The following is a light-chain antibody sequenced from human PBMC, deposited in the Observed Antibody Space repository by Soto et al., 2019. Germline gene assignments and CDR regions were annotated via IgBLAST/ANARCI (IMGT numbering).Light chain of an antibody. V-gene: IGLV2-8*01. CDR1: SSDVGAYNY. Sequence: QSVLAQPPSASGSPGQSFTISCTGTSSDVGAYNYVSWYQQHPGRAPKLLIFEVNKRPSGVPDRFSGSKSGNTASLTVSGLQAEDEADYYCSSYAGGNNFVFGTGTTVTV. CDR3: SSYAGGNNFV. J-gene: IGLJ1*01. CDR2: EVN.